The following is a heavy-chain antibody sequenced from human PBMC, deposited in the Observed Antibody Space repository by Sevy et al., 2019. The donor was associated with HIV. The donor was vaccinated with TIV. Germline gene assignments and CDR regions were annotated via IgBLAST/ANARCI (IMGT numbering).Heavy chain of an antibody. CDR1: SGSISSYY. D-gene: IGHD2-21*01. J-gene: IGHJ6*03. CDR2: IYNSGNT. V-gene: IGHV4-59*01. Sequence: SETLSLTCTVSSGSISSYYWSWIRQPPGKGLEWIGNIYNSGNTNYNPSLKSRVTISVDTSKNQFSLKLTSVTAADTAVYYCARAHCGGDCYSSAARRYYYYYMDVWGKGTTVTVSS. CDR3: ARAHCGGDCYSSAARRYYYYYMDV.